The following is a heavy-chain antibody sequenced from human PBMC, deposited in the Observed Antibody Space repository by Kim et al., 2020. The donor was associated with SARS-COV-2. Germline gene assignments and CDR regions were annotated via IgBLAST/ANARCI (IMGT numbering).Heavy chain of an antibody. D-gene: IGHD3-10*01. CDR2: ISAYNGNT. J-gene: IGHJ5*02. CDR3: ARDRRNGSGSYLVWFDP. V-gene: IGHV1-18*01. Sequence: ASVKVSCKTSGYTFTSYGISWVRQAPGQGLEWMGWISAYNGNTNYAQKLQGRVTMTTDTSTSTAYMELRSLRSDDTAVYYCARDRRNGSGSYLVWFDPWGQGTLVTVSS. CDR1: GYTFTSYG.